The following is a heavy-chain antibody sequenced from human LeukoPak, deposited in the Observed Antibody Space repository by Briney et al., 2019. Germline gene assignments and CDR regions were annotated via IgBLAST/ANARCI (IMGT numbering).Heavy chain of an antibody. J-gene: IGHJ4*02. CDR1: GFTFSSYW. V-gene: IGHV3-7*03. D-gene: IGHD6-13*01. CDR2: IKQDGSEK. Sequence: GGSLRLSCAASGFTFSSYWMSWVRQAPGKGLEWVANIKQDGSEKYYVDSVKGRFTISRDNAKNSLYLQMNSLRAEDTAVYYCAKVGAAAGTLPVDFDYWGQGTLVTVSS. CDR3: AKVGAAAGTLPVDFDY.